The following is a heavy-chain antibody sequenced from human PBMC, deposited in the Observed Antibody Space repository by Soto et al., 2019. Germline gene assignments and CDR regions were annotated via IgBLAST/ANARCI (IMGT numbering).Heavy chain of an antibody. Sequence: EVQLVESGGGLIQPGGSLRLSCAASGFTVSSNYMSWVRQAPGKGLEWVSTISGSGGGTYYADSMKGRFTISRDNSKNTLYLQMYSLRVEDTAVYYCARESDHWGQGTLVTVSS. V-gene: IGHV3-53*01. CDR2: ISGSGGGT. CDR1: GFTVSSNY. J-gene: IGHJ4*02. CDR3: ARESDH.